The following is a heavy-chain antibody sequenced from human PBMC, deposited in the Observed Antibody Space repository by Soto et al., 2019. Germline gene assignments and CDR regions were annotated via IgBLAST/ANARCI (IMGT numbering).Heavy chain of an antibody. CDR2: ISAYSGNT. CDR1: GYTLTSYG. Sequence: ASVKVSCKASGYTLTSYGISWVRQAPGQGLEWMGWISAYSGNTNYAQKLQGRVTMTTDTSTSTAYMELRSLRSDDTAVYYCARDSPAAASGYYYYGMDVWGQGTTVTVSS. V-gene: IGHV1-18*01. J-gene: IGHJ6*02. D-gene: IGHD6-13*01. CDR3: ARDSPAAASGYYYYGMDV.